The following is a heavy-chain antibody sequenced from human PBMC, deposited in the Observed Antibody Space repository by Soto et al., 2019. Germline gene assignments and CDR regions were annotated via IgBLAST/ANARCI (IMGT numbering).Heavy chain of an antibody. V-gene: IGHV3-23*01. CDR3: AEGNSPAL. D-gene: IGHD2-21*01. Sequence: PGGSLRLSCAASGFTFFNSAMSWVRQAPGKGLEWVSAISDSGSNTYYADSVKGRFTVSRDNSKNTLWLQMNSLSADDTAVYYCAEGNSPALWGQGILVTVSS. CDR2: ISDSGSNT. J-gene: IGHJ4*02. CDR1: GFTFFNSA.